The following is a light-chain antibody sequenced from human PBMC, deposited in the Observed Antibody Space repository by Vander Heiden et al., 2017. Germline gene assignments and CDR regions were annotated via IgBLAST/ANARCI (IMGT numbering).Light chain of an antibody. CDR3: ATWDDSLNGVV. V-gene: IGLV1-44*01. Sequence: QSVLTQPPSSSGTPGQRVTISCSGSSSNIGSNTVTWYQQLPGTAPKLFVYTDDQRPSGVPDRFSGSKSGTSASLAISGLQSEDEADYNCATWDDSLNGVVFGGGTKLTVL. CDR2: TDD. CDR1: SSNIGSNT. J-gene: IGLJ2*01.